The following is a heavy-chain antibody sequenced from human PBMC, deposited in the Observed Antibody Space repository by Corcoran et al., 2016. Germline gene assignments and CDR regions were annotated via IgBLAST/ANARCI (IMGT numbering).Heavy chain of an antibody. CDR1: GYSFTSYW. D-gene: IGHD6-13*01. V-gene: IGHV5-51*01. Sequence: EVQLVQSGAEVKKPGESLKISCKGSGYSFTSYWIGWVRQMPGKGLEWMGIIYPGDSDTSYSPSFQGQVTIPPDKSISPAYLKGSSLKASDTAMYYCARQGSWATYYYYGMDVWGQGTTVTVSS. CDR2: IYPGDSDT. CDR3: ARQGSWATYYYYGMDV. J-gene: IGHJ6*01.